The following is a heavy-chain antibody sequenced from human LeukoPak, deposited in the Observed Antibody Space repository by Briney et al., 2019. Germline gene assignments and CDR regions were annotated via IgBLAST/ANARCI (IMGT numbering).Heavy chain of an antibody. CDR1: GFTFSSYA. CDR3: TTDRLAVAGNRYYFDY. CDR2: IKSKTDGGTT. V-gene: IGHV3-15*01. D-gene: IGHD6-19*01. Sequence: GGSLRLSCAASGFTFSSYATSWVRQAPGKGLEWVGRIKSKTDGGTTDYAAPVKGRFTISRDDSKNTLYLQMNSLKTEDTAVYYCTTDRLAVAGNRYYFDYWGQGTLVTVSS. J-gene: IGHJ4*02.